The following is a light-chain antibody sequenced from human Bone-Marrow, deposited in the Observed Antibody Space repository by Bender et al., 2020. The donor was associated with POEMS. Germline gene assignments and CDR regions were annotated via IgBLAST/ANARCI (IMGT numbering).Light chain of an antibody. CDR2: EGT. Sequence: QSALTQPASVSGSPGQSITISCTGVSSHGETYNLVSWYQQHPGKAPKLVIYEGTKRPSGVSDRFSGSKSGNTASLAISGLQAEDEADYYCCSYAGFNTWVFGGGTKLTVL. CDR1: SSHGETYNL. J-gene: IGLJ3*02. CDR3: CSYAGFNTWV. V-gene: IGLV2-23*01.